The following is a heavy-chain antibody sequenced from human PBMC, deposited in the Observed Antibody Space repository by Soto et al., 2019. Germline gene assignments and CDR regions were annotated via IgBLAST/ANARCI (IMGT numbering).Heavy chain of an antibody. Sequence: SVKVSCKASGGTFSSYAISWVRQAPGQGLEWKGGIIPIFGTANYAQKFQGRVTITADESTSTAYMELSSLRSEDTAVYYCARLRSIGGLAFDIWGQGTMVTVSS. CDR2: IIPIFGTA. V-gene: IGHV1-69*13. J-gene: IGHJ3*02. D-gene: IGHD2-2*01. CDR1: GGTFSSYA. CDR3: ARLRSIGGLAFDI.